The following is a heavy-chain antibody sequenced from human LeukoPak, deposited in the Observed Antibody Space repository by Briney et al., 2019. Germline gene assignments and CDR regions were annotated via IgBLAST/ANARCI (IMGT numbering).Heavy chain of an antibody. V-gene: IGHV3-30*18. D-gene: IGHD3-9*01. J-gene: IGHJ4*02. CDR1: GFTFSSYG. CDR3: AKGPHEAYYDILTGYYTGIDY. CDR2: ISYDGSNK. Sequence: GGSLRPSCAASGFTFSSYGMHWVRQAPGKGLEGVAVISYDGSNKYYADSVKGRFTISRDNSKNTLYLQMSSLRAEDTAVYYCAKGPHEAYYDILTGYYTGIDYWGQGTLVTVSS.